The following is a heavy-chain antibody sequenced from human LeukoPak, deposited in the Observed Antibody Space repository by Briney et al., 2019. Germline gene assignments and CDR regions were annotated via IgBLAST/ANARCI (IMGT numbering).Heavy chain of an antibody. D-gene: IGHD3-22*01. V-gene: IGHV4-59*08. J-gene: IGHJ5*02. CDR1: GGSISSYY. Sequence: SETLSLTCTVSGGSISSYYWSWIRQPPGKGLEWIGDIYNSGSTNYNPSLKSRVTISVDTSKNQFSLKLSSVTAADTAVYYCASANYYDSSGLSPWFDPWGQGTLVTVSS. CDR3: ASANYYDSSGLSPWFDP. CDR2: IYNSGST.